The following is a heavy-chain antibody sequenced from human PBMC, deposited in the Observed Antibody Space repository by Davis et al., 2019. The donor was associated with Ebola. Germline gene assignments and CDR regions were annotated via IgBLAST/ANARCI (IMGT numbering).Heavy chain of an antibody. CDR2: INPGNHET. J-gene: IGHJ4*02. D-gene: IGHD4-11*01. V-gene: IGHV1-3*01. Sequence: ASVKVSCKASEYTFSDYKIHWVRQAPGQRLEWMGWINPGNHETMYSERFQGRVTISSDTSATTIDVGLNSLTSEDTAVYFCARLDYSGHYFDYWGQGTLVTVSS. CDR1: EYTFSDYK. CDR3: ARLDYSGHYFDY.